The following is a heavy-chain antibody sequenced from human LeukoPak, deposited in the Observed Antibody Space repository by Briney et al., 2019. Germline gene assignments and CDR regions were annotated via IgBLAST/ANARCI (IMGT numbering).Heavy chain of an antibody. V-gene: IGHV4-34*01. CDR2: INHSGST. Sequence: PSETLSLTCAVYGGSFSGYYWSWIRQPPGKGLEWIGEINHSGSTNYNPSLKSRVTISVDTSKNQFSLKLSSVTAADTAVYYCAREDNTVTLGHWGQGTLVTVSS. J-gene: IGHJ4*02. CDR1: GGSFSGYY. D-gene: IGHD4-17*01. CDR3: AREDNTVTLGH.